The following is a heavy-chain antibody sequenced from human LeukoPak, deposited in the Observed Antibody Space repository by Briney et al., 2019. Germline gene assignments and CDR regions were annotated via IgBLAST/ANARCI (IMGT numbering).Heavy chain of an antibody. Sequence: PGGSLRLSCAASGFTFSSYSMNWVRQAPGKGLEWVSSITSNSSYIYYADSVKGRFTISRDNAKNSLYLQMNSLRAEDTAVYYCARDLVGATRAFDIWGQGTMVTVSS. V-gene: IGHV3-21*01. CDR3: ARDLVGATRAFDI. CDR2: ITSNSSYI. D-gene: IGHD1-26*01. J-gene: IGHJ3*02. CDR1: GFTFSSYS.